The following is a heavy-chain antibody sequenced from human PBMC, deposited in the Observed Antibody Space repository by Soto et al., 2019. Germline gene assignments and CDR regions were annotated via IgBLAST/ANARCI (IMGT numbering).Heavy chain of an antibody. J-gene: IGHJ4*02. CDR1: GGSVSSGSYY. CDR2: IYYSGST. V-gene: IGHV4-61*01. Sequence: SETLSLTCTVSGGSVSSGSYYWSWIRQPPGKGLEWIGYIYYSGSTNYNPSLTSRVTISVDTSKNQFSLKLSSVTAADTAVYYCARGDGSSWPFDYWGQGTLVTVSS. D-gene: IGHD6-13*01. CDR3: ARGDGSSWPFDY.